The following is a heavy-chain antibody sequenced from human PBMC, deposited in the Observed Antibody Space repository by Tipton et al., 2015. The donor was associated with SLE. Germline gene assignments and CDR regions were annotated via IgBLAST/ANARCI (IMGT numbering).Heavy chain of an antibody. V-gene: IGHV4-30-2*01. D-gene: IGHD3-10*01. CDR2: IYYSGYA. J-gene: IGHJ6*03. CDR3: ARGTGIERNYHYYYYMDV. Sequence: TLSLTCAVSGDAINSDGYSWSWIRQPPGKGLEWIGYIYYSGYAYYNPSLKSRVTISVDNSLNQFSLKLSPVTAADSAVYYCARGTGIERNYHYYYYMDVGGKGTPVTFSS. CDR1: GDAINSDGYS.